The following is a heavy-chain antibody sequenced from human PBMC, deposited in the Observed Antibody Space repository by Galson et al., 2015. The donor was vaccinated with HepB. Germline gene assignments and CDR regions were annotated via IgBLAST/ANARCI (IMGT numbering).Heavy chain of an antibody. CDR2: ISWDSGSV. CDR1: GFTFEDYA. J-gene: IGHJ6*03. Sequence: SLRLSCAVSGFTFEDYAVHWVRQVPGKGLEWVSGISWDSGSVGYADSVKGRFTISRGNAKNSLYLQMSSLRAEDTALYYCAKDSRTYYYYMDVWGKGTTVTVAS. D-gene: IGHD1/OR15-1a*01. CDR3: AKDSRTYYYYMDV. V-gene: IGHV3-9*01.